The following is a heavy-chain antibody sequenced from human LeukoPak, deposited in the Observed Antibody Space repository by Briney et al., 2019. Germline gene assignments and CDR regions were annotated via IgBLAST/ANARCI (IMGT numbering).Heavy chain of an antibody. CDR1: GDSVSSNSAA. CDR3: TRETSLRYYDFWSGWDY. CDR2: TVHTSKWYN. V-gene: IGHV6-1*01. D-gene: IGHD3-3*01. J-gene: IGHJ4*02. Sequence: SQTLSLTCAISGDSVSSNSAAWNWVRQTPSRGLEWLARTVHTSKWYNDYAVFVKSRITINPDTSKNQFSLQLNYVTPEDTAVYYCTRETSLRYYDFWSGWDYWGQGTLVTVSS.